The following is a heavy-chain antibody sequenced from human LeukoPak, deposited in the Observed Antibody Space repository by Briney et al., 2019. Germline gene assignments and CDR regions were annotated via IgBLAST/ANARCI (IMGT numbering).Heavy chain of an antibody. D-gene: IGHD5-18*01. CDR1: GYTFTSYG. CDR2: ISAYNGNT. V-gene: IGHV1-18*01. CDR3: ARDPRGYSYGPYYYYYGMGV. J-gene: IGHJ6*02. Sequence: ASVKVSCKASGYTFTSYGFSWVRRAPGQGLEWMGWISAYNGNTNYAQTLQGRVTMTTDTSTSTACMELRSLRSDDAAVYYCARDPRGYSYGPYYYYYGMGVWGQGTTVTVSS.